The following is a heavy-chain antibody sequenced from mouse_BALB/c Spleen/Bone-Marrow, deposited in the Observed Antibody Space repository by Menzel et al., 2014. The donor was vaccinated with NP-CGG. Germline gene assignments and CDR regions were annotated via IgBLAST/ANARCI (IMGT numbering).Heavy chain of an antibody. Sequence: QVQLQQSGAELVKPGASVKLSCKASGYTFTSYWMHWVKQRPGQGLEWIGEINPSNGRTNYNEKFKSKATLTVDKSSSTAYMQLSSLASEDSAVYCCARGYFAYWGQGTLVTVSA. D-gene: IGHD2-14*01. J-gene: IGHJ3*01. CDR3: ARGYFAY. CDR1: GYTFTSYW. CDR2: INPSNGRT. V-gene: IGHV1S81*02.